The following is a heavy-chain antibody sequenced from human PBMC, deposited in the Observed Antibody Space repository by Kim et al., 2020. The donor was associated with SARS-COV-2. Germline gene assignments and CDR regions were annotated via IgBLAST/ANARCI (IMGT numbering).Heavy chain of an antibody. CDR3: TRGGSGYDPYYYYGMDV. CDR2: IRSKAYGGTT. Sequence: GGSLRLSCTASGFTFGDYAMSWVRQAPGKGLEWVGFIRSKAYGGTTEYAASVKGRFTISRDASKSIAYLQMNSLKTEDTAVYYCTRGGSGYDPYYYYGMDVWGQGTTGTVSS. V-gene: IGHV3-49*04. J-gene: IGHJ6*02. CDR1: GFTFGDYA. D-gene: IGHD5-12*01.